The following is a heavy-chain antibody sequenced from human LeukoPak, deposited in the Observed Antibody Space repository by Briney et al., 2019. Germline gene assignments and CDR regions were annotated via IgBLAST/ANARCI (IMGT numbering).Heavy chain of an antibody. V-gene: IGHV3-23*01. Sequence: GGSLRLSCAASGFTFSSYAMSWVRQAPGKGLEWVSAISGSGGSTSTYYADSVKGRFTISRDNSKNTLYLQMNSLRADDTAVYYCAKMVREFYTISYYFDYWGQGTLVTVSS. CDR2: ISGSGGSTST. CDR3: AKMVREFYTISYYFDY. D-gene: IGHD2-8*01. CDR1: GFTFSSYA. J-gene: IGHJ4*02.